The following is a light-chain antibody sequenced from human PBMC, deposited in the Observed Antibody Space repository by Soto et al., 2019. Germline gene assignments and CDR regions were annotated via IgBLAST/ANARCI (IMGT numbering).Light chain of an antibody. CDR2: GAS. Sequence: IVMTQSPATLSVSPGERATLSCMASQSVGRNLAWYQQKPGQSPRLLVYGASTRATGITARFSGSGSGTDFTLSISSLQSQDSAIYYCQHYYNWPRTFGQGTKVDIK. V-gene: IGKV3-15*01. J-gene: IGKJ1*01. CDR1: QSVGRN. CDR3: QHYYNWPRT.